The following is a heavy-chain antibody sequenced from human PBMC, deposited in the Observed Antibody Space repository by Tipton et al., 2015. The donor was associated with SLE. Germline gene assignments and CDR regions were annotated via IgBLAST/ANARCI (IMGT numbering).Heavy chain of an antibody. CDR1: GFTVSSNY. V-gene: IGHV3-23*04. CDR3: AKEGYSYGDFDY. Sequence: QLVQSGGGVVQPGRSLRLSCAASGFTVSSNYMSWVRQAPGKGLEWVSAISGSGGSTYYADSVKGRFTISRDNSKNTLYLQMNSLRAEDTAVYYCAKEGYSYGDFDYWGQGTLVTVSS. J-gene: IGHJ4*02. D-gene: IGHD5-18*01. CDR2: ISGSGGST.